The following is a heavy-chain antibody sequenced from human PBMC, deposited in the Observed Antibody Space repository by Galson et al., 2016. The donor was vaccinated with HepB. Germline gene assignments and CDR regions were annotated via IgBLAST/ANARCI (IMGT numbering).Heavy chain of an antibody. J-gene: IGHJ4*02. Sequence: TLSLTCTVSGGSIRSGGYYWSWIRQLPGKGLEWTGYIHYSGSTYYNPSLEGRVTVSIDTSENQFSLQPRSVTAADTAVYYCARGSPTMVALDYWGQGTLVTVSS. D-gene: IGHD4-23*01. CDR1: GGSIRSGGYY. V-gene: IGHV4-31*03. CDR2: IHYSGST. CDR3: ARGSPTMVALDY.